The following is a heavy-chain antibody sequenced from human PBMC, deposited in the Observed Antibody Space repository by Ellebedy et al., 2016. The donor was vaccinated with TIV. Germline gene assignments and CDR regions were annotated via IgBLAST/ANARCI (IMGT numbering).Heavy chain of an antibody. Sequence: SQTLSLTCVISGHSVPTDIGWNWIRQSPSRGLEWLGRTYYRSKWNNDYAVSLKSRITINPDTSKNLFSLQLNSVTPEDTAVYYCARGWFGSGMGVWGQGTTVTVSS. J-gene: IGHJ6*02. CDR3: ARGWFGSGMGV. CDR1: GHSVPTDIG. V-gene: IGHV6-1*01. CDR2: TYYRSKWNN. D-gene: IGHD3-10*01.